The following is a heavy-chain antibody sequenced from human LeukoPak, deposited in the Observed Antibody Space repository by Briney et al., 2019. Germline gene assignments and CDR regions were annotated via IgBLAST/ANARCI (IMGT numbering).Heavy chain of an antibody. J-gene: IGHJ3*02. CDR3: ARDPYIVVVPAAIEDHAFDI. V-gene: IGHV1-18*01. D-gene: IGHD2-2*02. CDR2: ISAYNGNT. CDR1: GYTFTSYG. Sequence: ASVKVSCKASGYTFTSYGISWVRQAPGQGLEWMGWISAYNGNTNYAQKLQGRVTMTTDTSTSTAYMELRRLRSDDTAVYYCARDPYIVVVPAAIEDHAFDIRGQGTMVTVSS.